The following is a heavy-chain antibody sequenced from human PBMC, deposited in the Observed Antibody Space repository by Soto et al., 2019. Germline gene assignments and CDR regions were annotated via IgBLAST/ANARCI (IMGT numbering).Heavy chain of an antibody. V-gene: IGHV4-4*02. Sequence: QVQLQESGPGLVEPSGTLSLTCGVSGGTIRSPDWWTWVRQPPGKGLEWIGEIFQSGSTNYTPSRESRVTISVDKSKNQFSLTLTSVTAEDSAVYFCARGRGRYSSGWSWFDPWGQGILVTVSS. CDR3: ARGRGRYSSGWSWFDP. CDR2: IFQSGST. D-gene: IGHD6-19*01. J-gene: IGHJ5*02. CDR1: GGTIRSPDW.